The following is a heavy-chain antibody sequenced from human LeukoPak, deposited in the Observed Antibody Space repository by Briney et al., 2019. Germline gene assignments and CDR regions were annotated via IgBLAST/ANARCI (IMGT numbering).Heavy chain of an antibody. CDR1: GFRFSNYW. Sequence: PGGSLSLSCAAAGFRFSNYWMTWDRQAPEKGLEWLARIKTDGSETYYVDSVKGRFTISRDNAKSSLYSQMNSLRVEDTAVYHCVRFGPDHDMGLWGQGTTVTVS. D-gene: IGHD3-16*01. J-gene: IGHJ6*02. CDR2: IKTDGSET. V-gene: IGHV3-7*01. CDR3: VRFGPDHDMGL.